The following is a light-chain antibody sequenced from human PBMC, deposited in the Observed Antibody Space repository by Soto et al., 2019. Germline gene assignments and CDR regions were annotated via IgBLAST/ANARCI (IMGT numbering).Light chain of an antibody. Sequence: EIVLTQSPATMSLSPGERATLYCRASQSVSSYLAWYQQKPGQAPRLLIYVPSNRATGIPARFSGSGSWTDFTLTISSLEPEVFAVYYCQQRSNWSGTFGPGTKVDIK. CDR3: QQRSNWSGT. CDR1: QSVSSY. J-gene: IGKJ3*01. V-gene: IGKV3-11*01. CDR2: VPS.